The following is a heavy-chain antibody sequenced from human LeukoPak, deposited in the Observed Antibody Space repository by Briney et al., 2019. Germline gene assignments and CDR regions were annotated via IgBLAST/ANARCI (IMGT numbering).Heavy chain of an antibody. Sequence: GGSLRLSCAASGFTFSSYGMHWVRQAPGKGLEWVAFIRYDGSNKYYADSVKGRFTISRDNSKNTLYLQMNSLRAEDTAVYYCASGVLWFGELLPTYFDYWGLGTLVTVSS. CDR2: IRYDGSNK. CDR3: ASGVLWFGELLPTYFDY. J-gene: IGHJ4*02. CDR1: GFTFSSYG. V-gene: IGHV3-30*02. D-gene: IGHD3-10*01.